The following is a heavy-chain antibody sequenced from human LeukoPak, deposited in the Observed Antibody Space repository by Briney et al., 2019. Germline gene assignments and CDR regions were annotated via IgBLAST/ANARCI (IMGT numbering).Heavy chain of an antibody. V-gene: IGHV3-23*01. CDR3: AKGDTAMSRRYYFDT. J-gene: IGHJ4*02. CDR1: GFTFNKYV. D-gene: IGHD5-18*01. CDR2: ISGSGGSA. Sequence: GGSLRLSCAASGFTFNKYVVSWVPQAPGKGLEWVSVISGSGGSAYYADSVKGRFTISRDSSTDTLYLQMNSLGAEDTAVYYCAKGDTAMSRRYYFDTWGQGTLVTVSS.